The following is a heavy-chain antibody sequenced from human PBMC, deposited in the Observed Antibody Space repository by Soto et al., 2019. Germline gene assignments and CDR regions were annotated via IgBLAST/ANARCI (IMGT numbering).Heavy chain of an antibody. Sequence: EVQLVESGGGLVKPGGSLRLSCAASGFTFSSYSMNWVRQAPGKGLEWVSSISNSSSYIYYADSVKGRFTISRDNAKNSLYLQMNSLRAEDTAVYYCARSGSKKKFYGGYVGYWGQGTMVTVSS. V-gene: IGHV3-21*01. CDR1: GFTFSSYS. CDR2: ISNSSSYI. CDR3: ARSGSKKKFYGGYVGY. D-gene: IGHD4-17*01. J-gene: IGHJ4*02.